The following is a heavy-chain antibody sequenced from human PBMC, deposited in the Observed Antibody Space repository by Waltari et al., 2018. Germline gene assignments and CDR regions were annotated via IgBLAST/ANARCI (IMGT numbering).Heavy chain of an antibody. CDR3: ASGGGLPISTYYYYGMDV. Sequence: QVQLQQWGAGLLKPSETLSLTCAVYGGSFSGYYWSWIRQPPGKGLEWIGEINHSGSTNYNPSLKSRVTKSVDTSKNQFSLKLSSVTAADTAVYYCASGGGLPISTYYYYGMDVWGQGTTVTVSS. CDR1: GGSFSGYY. CDR2: INHSGST. J-gene: IGHJ6*02. D-gene: IGHD5-12*01. V-gene: IGHV4-34*01.